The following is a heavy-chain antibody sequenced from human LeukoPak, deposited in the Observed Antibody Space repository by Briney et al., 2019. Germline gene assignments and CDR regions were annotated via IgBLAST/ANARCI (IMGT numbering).Heavy chain of an antibody. V-gene: IGHV4-61*01. Sequence: PSETLSLTCTVSGGSVSSGSYYWSWIRQPPGKGLEWIGYIYYSGSAKYNPSLKSRVTISVDTSKNQLSLQLTSVTAADTAVYYCTKATQWLAFDYWGRGTLVTVSS. CDR3: TKATQWLAFDY. CDR1: GGSVSSGSYY. J-gene: IGHJ4*02. CDR2: IYYSGSA. D-gene: IGHD6-19*01.